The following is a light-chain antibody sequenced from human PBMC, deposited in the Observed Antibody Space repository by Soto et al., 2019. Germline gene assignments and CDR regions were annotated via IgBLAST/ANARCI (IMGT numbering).Light chain of an antibody. V-gene: IGKV3-20*01. J-gene: IGKJ4*01. CDR1: QSVTSSY. CDR3: QQYGSSPPLS. CDR2: GAS. Sequence: IGLKLSPGAVSLSKGERATLSCRASQSVTSSYLAWYQQKPGQAPRLLIYGASSRATGIPDRFSGSGSGTDFTLTISRLEPEDFALYYCQQYGSSPPLSFGGGTNV.